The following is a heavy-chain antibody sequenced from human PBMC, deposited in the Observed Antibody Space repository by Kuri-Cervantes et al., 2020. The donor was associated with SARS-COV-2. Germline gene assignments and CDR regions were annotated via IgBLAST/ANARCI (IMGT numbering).Heavy chain of an antibody. J-gene: IGHJ4*02. CDR3: VRDGDHWNFDY. CDR1: GFTFSNAW. V-gene: IGHV3-74*01. D-gene: IGHD1-1*01. Sequence: GESLKIYCAASGFTFSNAWMNWVRQAPGKGLVWVSRINPDGSYTNNADSVKGRFTLSRDNAKNMLFLQMNSLRAEDTAVYYCVRDGDHWNFDYWGQGTLVTVSS. CDR2: INPDGSYT.